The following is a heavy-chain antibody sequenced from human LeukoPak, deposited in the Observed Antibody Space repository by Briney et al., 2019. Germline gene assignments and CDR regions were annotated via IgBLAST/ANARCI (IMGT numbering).Heavy chain of an antibody. Sequence: GASVKVSCKAPGYTFTSYDINWVRQATGQGLEWMGWMNPNSGNTGYAQKFQGRVTMTRNTSISTAYMELSSLRSEDTAVYYCARGGRYSSGPYYFDYWGQGTLVTVSS. CDR2: MNPNSGNT. CDR1: GYTFTSYD. D-gene: IGHD6-19*01. CDR3: ARGGRYSSGPYYFDY. V-gene: IGHV1-8*01. J-gene: IGHJ4*02.